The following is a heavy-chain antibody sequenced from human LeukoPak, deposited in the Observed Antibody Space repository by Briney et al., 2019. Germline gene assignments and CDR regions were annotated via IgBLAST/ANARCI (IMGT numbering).Heavy chain of an antibody. CDR1: GYTFTGYY. V-gene: IGHV1-2*02. CDR3: ARDPYCSSTRCDP. J-gene: IGHJ5*02. D-gene: IGHD2-2*01. CDR2: INPNSGGT. Sequence: ASVKVSCKASGYTFTGYYMHWVRQAPGQGLEWMGWINPNSGGTNYAQKFQGRVTMTRDTSISTAYMELSRLTSDDTAVYYCARDPYCSSTRCDPWGQGTLVTVSS.